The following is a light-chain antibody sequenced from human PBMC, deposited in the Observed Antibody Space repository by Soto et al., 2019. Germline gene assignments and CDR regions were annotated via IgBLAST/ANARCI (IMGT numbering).Light chain of an antibody. CDR2: KAS. V-gene: IGKV1-5*03. Sequence: DIQVTHSPSTLSASVGDRVTITCRASQSISSWLAWYQQKPGKAPNLLIYKASRLESGVPSRFSGSGSETEFTLTISGLQPGDSATYYCQQYNSYSPTFGQGTKVDI. CDR3: QQYNSYSPT. J-gene: IGKJ1*01. CDR1: QSISSW.